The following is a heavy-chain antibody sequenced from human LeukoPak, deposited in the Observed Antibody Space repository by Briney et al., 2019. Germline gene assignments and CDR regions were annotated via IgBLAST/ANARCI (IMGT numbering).Heavy chain of an antibody. J-gene: IGHJ4*02. Sequence: SVTVSCKASGGTFSSYAISWVRQAPGQGLEWMGGIIPIFGTANYAQKFQGRVTITADESTSTAYMELSSLRSEDTAVYYCAGAYCGGDCYLDTYYFDYWGQGTLVTVSS. D-gene: IGHD2-21*02. CDR2: IIPIFGTA. CDR1: GGTFSSYA. CDR3: AGAYCGGDCYLDTYYFDY. V-gene: IGHV1-69*13.